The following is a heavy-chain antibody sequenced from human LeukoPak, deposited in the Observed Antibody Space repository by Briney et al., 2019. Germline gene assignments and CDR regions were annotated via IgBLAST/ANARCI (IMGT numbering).Heavy chain of an antibody. CDR3: AGDYYDSSGYFLGVY. V-gene: IGHV3-48*03. CDR2: ISSSGSDT. CDR1: GFTFSSYE. J-gene: IGHJ4*02. Sequence: GGSLRLSCAASGFTFSSYEMNWVRQAPGKGLEWVSYISSSGSDTYYADSVKGRFTISRDNAKNSLYLQMNSLRAEDTAVYYCAGDYYDSSGYFLGVYWGQGTLVTVSS. D-gene: IGHD3-22*01.